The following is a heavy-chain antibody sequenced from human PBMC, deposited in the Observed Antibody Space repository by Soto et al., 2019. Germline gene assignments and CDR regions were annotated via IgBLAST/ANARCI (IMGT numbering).Heavy chain of an antibody. J-gene: IGHJ4*02. CDR3: ARDLGGYASH. V-gene: IGHV3-74*01. D-gene: IGHD3-16*01. CDR1: GFTFSNYW. CDR2: INTDGSTT. Sequence: EVQLVESGGGLVQPGGSLRLSCAASGFTFSNYWMHWVRQAPGKGPVWVSRINTDGSTTNYADSVKGRFTISRDNAKNTLYLQTTSRGAEDMAVYYCARDLGGYASHWGQGALVTVSS.